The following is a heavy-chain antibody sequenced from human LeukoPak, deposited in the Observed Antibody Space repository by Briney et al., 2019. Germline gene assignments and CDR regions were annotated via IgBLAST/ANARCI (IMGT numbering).Heavy chain of an antibody. CDR3: ARRVGATNYNWFDP. CDR1: GGSISSGGYY. D-gene: IGHD1-26*01. Sequence: SQTLSLTCTVSGGSISSGGYYWSWIRQHPGKGLEWIGYIYYSGSTYYNPPLKSRVTISVDTSKNQFSLKLSSVTAADTAVYYCARRVGATNYNWFDPWGQGTLVTVSS. V-gene: IGHV4-31*03. J-gene: IGHJ5*02. CDR2: IYYSGST.